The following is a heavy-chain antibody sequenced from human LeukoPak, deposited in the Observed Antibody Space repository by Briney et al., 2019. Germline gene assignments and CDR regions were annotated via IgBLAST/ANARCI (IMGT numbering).Heavy chain of an antibody. J-gene: IGHJ4*02. V-gene: IGHV3-23*01. CDR2: ISGSGGRT. CDR3: AKCNRYYYDSSGYSADDY. D-gene: IGHD3-22*01. Sequence: GGSLRLSCAAFGFSFKTYSMNWVRQAPGKGLEWVSGISGSGGRTYYADSVKGRFTISRDHSKNTLYLQMNSLRAEDTAVYYCAKCNRYYYDSSGYSADDYWGQGTLVTVSS. CDR1: GFSFKTYS.